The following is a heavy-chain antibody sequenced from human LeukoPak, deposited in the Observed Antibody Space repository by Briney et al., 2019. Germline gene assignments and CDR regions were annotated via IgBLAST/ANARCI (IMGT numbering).Heavy chain of an antibody. V-gene: IGHV4-34*01. J-gene: IGHJ4*02. CDR2: INHSGGT. D-gene: IGHD5-12*01. CDR1: GGSFSGYY. Sequence: PSETLSLTCAVYGGSFSGYYWSWIRQPPGKGLEWIGEINHSGGTNYNPSLTSRVTISVDTSKNQFSLKLSSVTAADTAVYYCARDGPRSGYDLGHFDNLGQGTLVTASS. CDR3: ARDGPRSGYDLGHFDN.